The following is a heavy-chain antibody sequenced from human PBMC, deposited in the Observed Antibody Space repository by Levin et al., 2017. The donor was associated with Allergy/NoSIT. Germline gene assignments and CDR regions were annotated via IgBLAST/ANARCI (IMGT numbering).Heavy chain of an antibody. CDR2: IYYSGST. CDR3: ARGGGAARPRYYGMDV. Sequence: SETLSLTCTVSGGSISSYYWSWIRQPPGKGLEWIGYIYYSGSTNYNPSLKSRVTISVDTSKNQFSLKLSSVTAADTAVYYCARGGGAARPRYYGMDVWGQGTTVTVSS. CDR1: GGSISSYY. D-gene: IGHD3-16*01. J-gene: IGHJ6*02. V-gene: IGHV4-59*01.